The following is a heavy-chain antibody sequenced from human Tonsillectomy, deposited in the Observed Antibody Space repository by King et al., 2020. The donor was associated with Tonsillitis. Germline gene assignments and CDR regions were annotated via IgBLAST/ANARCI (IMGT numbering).Heavy chain of an antibody. CDR3: ARDGGLYSGTYYSDY. CDR2: ISSSSSAI. CDR1: GFTFSSDS. D-gene: IGHD1-26*01. Sequence: VQLVESGGGLVQPGGSLRLSCAASGFTFSSDSMNWVRQAPGKGLEWVSYISSSSSAIFYADSVKGRFTISRDNAKNSLYLQMNSLRAEDTAVYYCARDGGLYSGTYYSDYWGQGTLVTVSS. V-gene: IGHV3-48*01. J-gene: IGHJ4*02.